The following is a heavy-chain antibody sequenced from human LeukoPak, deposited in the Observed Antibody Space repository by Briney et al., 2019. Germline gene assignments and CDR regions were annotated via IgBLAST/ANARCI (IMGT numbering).Heavy chain of an antibody. CDR1: GFTFTSYA. J-gene: IGHJ1*01. CDR3: ARESSGSFYKYFQH. Sequence: GASLRLSCAASGFTFTSYALDWVRQAPGKGLEWISVISGDGESTHYADSVKGRFTISRDNSKNTLYLQMNSLRAEDTAVYYCARESSGSFYKYFQHWGQGTVVTVSS. V-gene: IGHV3-23*01. D-gene: IGHD3-10*01. CDR2: ISGDGEST.